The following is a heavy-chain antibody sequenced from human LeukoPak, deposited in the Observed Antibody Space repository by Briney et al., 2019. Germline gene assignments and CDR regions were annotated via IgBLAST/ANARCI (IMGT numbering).Heavy chain of an antibody. V-gene: IGHV4-39*07. J-gene: IGHJ5*02. CDR2: IFYSGST. CDR1: GGSISSSIYY. CDR3: AKEVVGP. Sequence: SETLSLTCTVPGGSISSSIYYWGWIRQPPGKGLEWIGSIFYSGSTYYNSSLKSRVIISVDTSKNQLSLKLTSVTAADTAVYYCAKEVVGPWGQGTLVTVSS. D-gene: IGHD1-26*01.